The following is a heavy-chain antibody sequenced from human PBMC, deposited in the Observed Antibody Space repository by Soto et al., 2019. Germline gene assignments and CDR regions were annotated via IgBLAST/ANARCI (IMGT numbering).Heavy chain of an antibody. D-gene: IGHD3-10*01. CDR2: ISYDGGDK. CDR1: GFTFSNYG. Sequence: QVQLVESGGGVVQPGRSLRLSCAASGFTFSNYGMHWVRQAPGKGLEWVAVISYDGGDKYSADSVKGRFTISRGNSKNTLYLQMSSLRAEDTAVYYCAKDRDPYGAVYYFDYWGQGTLVTVSS. J-gene: IGHJ4*02. CDR3: AKDRDPYGAVYYFDY. V-gene: IGHV3-30*18.